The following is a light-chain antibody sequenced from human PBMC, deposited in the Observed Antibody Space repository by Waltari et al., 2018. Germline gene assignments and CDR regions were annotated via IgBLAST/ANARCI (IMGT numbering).Light chain of an antibody. J-gene: IGLJ2*01. CDR1: ALPKQY. V-gene: IGLV3-25*03. CDR2: KDS. Sequence: SYELTQPPSVSVSPGQTARITCSGDALPKQYAYWYQQKPGQAPVLVIYKDSERPSGIPERFSGSSSGTTVTLPISGGQAEDESDDYCQSADSSGSYVGFGGGTKLTVL. CDR3: QSADSSGSYVG.